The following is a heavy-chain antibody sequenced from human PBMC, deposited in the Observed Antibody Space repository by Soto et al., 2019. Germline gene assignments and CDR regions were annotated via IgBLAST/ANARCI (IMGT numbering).Heavy chain of an antibody. Sequence: EVQLSESGGGLVQPGGSLRLSCAASGFPFSSFAMSWVRQAPGKGLEWVSAISGSGGSTYYADSVKGRFTITRDNSKKALDLQMSSLRAEDTAVYYCEKGTGAFWSGYPLYFDYWGQGPLVTLSA. CDR3: EKGTGAFWSGYPLYFDY. CDR1: GFPFSSFA. CDR2: ISGSGGST. V-gene: IGHV3-23*01. J-gene: IGHJ4*02. D-gene: IGHD3-3*01.